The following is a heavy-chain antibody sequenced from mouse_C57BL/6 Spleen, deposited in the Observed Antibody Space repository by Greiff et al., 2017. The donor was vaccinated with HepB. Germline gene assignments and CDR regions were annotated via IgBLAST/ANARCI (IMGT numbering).Heavy chain of an antibody. CDR1: GYSITSDY. D-gene: IGHD1-1*02. CDR2: ISYSGST. CDR3: ARSAGGSYGYWYFDV. V-gene: IGHV3-8*01. J-gene: IGHJ1*03. Sequence: VQLKESGPGLAKPSQTLSLTCSVTGYSITSDYWNWIRKFPGNKLEYMGYISYSGSTYYNPSLKSRISITRDTSKNQYYLQLNAVTTEDTATYYCARSAGGSYGYWYFDVWGTGTTGTVSS.